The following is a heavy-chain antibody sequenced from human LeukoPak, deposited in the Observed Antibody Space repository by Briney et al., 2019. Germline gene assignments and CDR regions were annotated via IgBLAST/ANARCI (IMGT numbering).Heavy chain of an antibody. CDR2: IRYDGSNK. CDR1: GFTFSSYG. Sequence: GGSLRLSCAASGFTFSSYGMHWVRQAPGKGLEWVAFIRYDGSNKYYADSVKGRFTISRDNAENSLYLQMNSLRAEDTAVYYCANSGWTLRDYWGQGTLVTVS. V-gene: IGHV3-30*02. J-gene: IGHJ4*02. CDR3: ANSGWTLRDY. D-gene: IGHD6-19*01.